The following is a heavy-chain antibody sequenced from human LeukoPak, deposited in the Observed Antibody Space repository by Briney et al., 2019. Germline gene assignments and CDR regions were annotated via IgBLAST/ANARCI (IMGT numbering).Heavy chain of an antibody. CDR1: GGSIRGYS. CDR3: ARWGRPNFDY. Sequence: SETLSLTCTVSGGSIRGYSWSWLRQPPGKGLGWIGYISDSGSTYYNPSLKTRITISLDMSKNQFSLKLSSATAADTAVYYCARWGRPNFDYWGQGTLVTVSS. D-gene: IGHD7-27*01. CDR2: ISDSGST. V-gene: IGHV4-59*01. J-gene: IGHJ4*02.